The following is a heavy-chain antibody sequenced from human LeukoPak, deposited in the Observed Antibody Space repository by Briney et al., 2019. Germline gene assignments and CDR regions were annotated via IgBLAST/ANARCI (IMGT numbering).Heavy chain of an antibody. CDR2: ISGSGGST. J-gene: IGHJ4*02. CDR1: GFTFSSYA. V-gene: IGHV3-23*01. D-gene: IGHD3-22*01. Sequence: GGSLRLSCAASGFTFSSYAMSWVRQAPGKGLEWVSAISGSGGSTYYADSVKGRFTISRDNSKNTLYLQMNSLRAEDTAVYYCAKGYYDSSGYYYPSGEFDYWGQGTLVTVSS. CDR3: AKGYYDSSGYYYPSGEFDY.